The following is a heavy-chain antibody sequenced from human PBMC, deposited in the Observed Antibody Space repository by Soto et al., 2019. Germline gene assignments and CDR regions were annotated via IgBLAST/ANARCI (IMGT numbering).Heavy chain of an antibody. D-gene: IGHD2-15*01. CDR3: ASGGNAAFDI. V-gene: IGHV1-69*06. Sequence: QVQLVQSGAEGKKPGSSVKVSCKASGGTFSSYAISWVRQAPGQGLEWMGGIITIFGTANYAQKFQGRVTITADKSTRTAYMGLSSMGDEGTAVYYCASGGNAAFDILGQGTMVTVSS. J-gene: IGHJ3*02. CDR2: IITIFGTA. CDR1: GGTFSSYA.